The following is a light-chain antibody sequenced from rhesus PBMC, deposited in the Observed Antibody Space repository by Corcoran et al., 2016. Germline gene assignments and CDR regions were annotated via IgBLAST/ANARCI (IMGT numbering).Light chain of an antibody. J-gene: IGKJ3*01. V-gene: IGKV1-36*02. Sequence: DIQMTQSPSSLSASVGDRVTITCRASQGISDYLSWYQQKPGKAPKRLIYAASSLESGVPSRFSGSGSGTETTLTSSSRQPEDFAAYYCLQGYSTPFTFGPGTKLDIK. CDR2: AAS. CDR3: LQGYSTPFT. CDR1: QGISDY.